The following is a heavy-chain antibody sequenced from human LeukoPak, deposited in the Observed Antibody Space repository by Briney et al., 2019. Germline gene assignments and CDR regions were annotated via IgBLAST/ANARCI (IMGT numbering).Heavy chain of an antibody. CDR2: INHSGST. CDR3: ARTPKQWLGKGYFQH. J-gene: IGHJ1*01. Sequence: SETLSLTCAVYGGSFSCYYWSWILQPPGKGLEWIGEINHSGSTNYNPSLKSRVTISVDASKNQFSLKLSSVTAADTAVYYCARTPKQWLGKGYFQHWRQGNLVPVSS. CDR1: GGSFSCYY. D-gene: IGHD6-19*01. V-gene: IGHV4-34*01.